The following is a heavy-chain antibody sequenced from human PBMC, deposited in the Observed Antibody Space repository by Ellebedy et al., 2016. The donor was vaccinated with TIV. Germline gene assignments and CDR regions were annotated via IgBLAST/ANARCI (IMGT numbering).Heavy chain of an antibody. D-gene: IGHD6-13*01. V-gene: IGHV4-39*07. J-gene: IGHJ5*02. CDR1: GGSISSSSYY. CDR2: IYYSGST. CDR3: ARARSSSWYNWFDP. Sequence: SETLSLXXTVSGGSISSSSYYWGWIRQPPGKGLEWIGSIYYSGSTYYNPSLKSRVTISVDTSKNQFSLKLSSVTAADTAVYYCARARSSSWYNWFDPWGQGTLVTVSS.